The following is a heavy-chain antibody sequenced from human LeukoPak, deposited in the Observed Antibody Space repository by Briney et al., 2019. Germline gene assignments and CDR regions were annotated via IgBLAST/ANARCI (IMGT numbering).Heavy chain of an antibody. CDR2: INPNSGGT. CDR3: ARGPSIAARPGNWFDP. Sequence: ASVKVSCKASGYTFTGYYMHWVRQAPGQGLEWMGWINPNSGGTNYAHKFQGKVTMTRDTSISTAYMELSRLRSDDTAVYYCARGPSIAARPGNWFDPWGQGTLVSVSS. CDR1: GYTFTGYY. D-gene: IGHD6-6*01. V-gene: IGHV1-2*07. J-gene: IGHJ5*02.